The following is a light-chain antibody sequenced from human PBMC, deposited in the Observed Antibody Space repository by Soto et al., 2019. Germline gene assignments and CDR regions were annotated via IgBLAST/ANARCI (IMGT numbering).Light chain of an antibody. J-gene: IGKJ4*01. Sequence: EIVLTQSPATLSLSPGERATLSCRASQSVSSYLAWYQQKPGQAPRLLIYDASNRATGIPARFSGSGSRTDSPLTTTSLEPEDLAIYYCQQRSNWPPVTFGGGTKVEFK. CDR3: QQRSNWPPVT. CDR2: DAS. CDR1: QSVSSY. V-gene: IGKV3-11*01.